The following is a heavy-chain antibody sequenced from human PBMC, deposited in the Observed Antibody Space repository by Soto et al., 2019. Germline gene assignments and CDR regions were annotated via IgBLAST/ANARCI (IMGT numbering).Heavy chain of an antibody. CDR2: INLGGGTT. CDR3: ARGTDDSDVPRWDH. CDR1: GYNFNQYY. J-gene: IGHJ4*02. Sequence: QVQLVQSGPEVRKPGASVRLSCATSGYNFNQYYIHWVRQAPGQGLEWMGIINLGGGTTEYAHKFRGRVTVSGDTSTRTAYMELSSLRSEDTAVYFCARGTDDSDVPRWDHWGQGTLITVSS. D-gene: IGHD4-17*01. V-gene: IGHV1-46*02.